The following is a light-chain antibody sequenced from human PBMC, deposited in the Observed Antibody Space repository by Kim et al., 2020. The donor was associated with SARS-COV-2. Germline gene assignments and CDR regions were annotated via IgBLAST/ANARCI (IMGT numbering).Light chain of an antibody. CDR3: QACDSSIRV. Sequence: SYELTQPPSVSVSPGQTASITCSGDKLGDKYACWYQQKPGQSPVLVIYQDSKRPSGIPERFSGSNSGNTATLTISGTQAMDEADYYCQACDSSIRVFGGG. CDR1: KLGDKY. CDR2: QDS. J-gene: IGLJ3*02. V-gene: IGLV3-1*01.